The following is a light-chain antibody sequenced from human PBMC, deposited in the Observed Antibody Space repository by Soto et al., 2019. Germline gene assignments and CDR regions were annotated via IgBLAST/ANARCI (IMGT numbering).Light chain of an antibody. CDR2: GAS. CDR3: QQSGSPSGWT. CDR1: QSVSNTF. Sequence: ENVLTQSPGTLSLSPGERATLSCRAGQSVSNTFLAWYQQKPGQATRLIIYGASNRANGIPDRFSGSGSGTDFTLTIRRLEPEDFAVYYCQQSGSPSGWTFGRGTKVDIK. J-gene: IGKJ1*01. V-gene: IGKV3-20*01.